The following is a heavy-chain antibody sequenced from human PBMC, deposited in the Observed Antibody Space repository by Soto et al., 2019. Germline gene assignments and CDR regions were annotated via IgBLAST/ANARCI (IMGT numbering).Heavy chain of an antibody. V-gene: IGHV4-34*01. J-gene: IGHJ4*02. CDR1: GGSFSGYY. D-gene: IGHD3-16*02. Sequence: PSETLSLTCAVYGGSFSGYYLSWIRQPPGKGLEWIVEVNHSGSTNYNPSLKSRVTISVDTSKNQFSLKLSSVTAAYTSVYYCATGRLETYYAYSWRSYRPGYFDYWGQGTLVTVS. CDR2: VNHSGST. CDR3: ATGRLETYYAYSWRSYRPGYFDY.